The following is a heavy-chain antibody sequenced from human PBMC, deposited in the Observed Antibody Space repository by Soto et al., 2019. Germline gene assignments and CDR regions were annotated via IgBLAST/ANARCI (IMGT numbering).Heavy chain of an antibody. V-gene: IGHV3-30*03. CDR2: ISSDGRKL. J-gene: IGHJ5*02. CDR3: ARHPFRRSDTWRNNWLDP. CDR1: GFTFRSYD. Sequence: QVHLVESGGGVVRPGRSLRLSCAASGFTFRSYDMHWVRQAPGKGLEWVALISSDGRKLYYSNSVKGRFTISRDTSKDTLYLQMDSLTPEDTAVYYCARHPFRRSDTWRNNWLDPWGQGTLVTVSS.